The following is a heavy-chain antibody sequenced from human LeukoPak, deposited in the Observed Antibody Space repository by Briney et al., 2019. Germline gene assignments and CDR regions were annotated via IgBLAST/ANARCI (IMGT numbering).Heavy chain of an antibody. J-gene: IGHJ3*02. CDR2: IIPIFGTA. D-gene: IGHD2-21*02. V-gene: IGHV1-69*13. CDR1: GGTFSSYA. Sequence: AASVKVSCKASGGTFSSYAISWVRQAPGQGLEWMGGIIPIFGTANYAQKFQGRVTITADESTSTAYMELSSLRSDDTAVYYCARDRDAYCGGDCPDAFDIWGQGTMVTVSS. CDR3: ARDRDAYCGGDCPDAFDI.